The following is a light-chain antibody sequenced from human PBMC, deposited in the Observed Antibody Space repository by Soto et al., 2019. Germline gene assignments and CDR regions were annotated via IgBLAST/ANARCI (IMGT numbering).Light chain of an antibody. CDR3: QEYDNWPPEGT. CDR2: GAS. Sequence: EIVLTQSPGTLSLSPGERATLSCRASQSVSNNYLAWYQQKPGQAPRLLIYGASTRATGIPARFSGSGSGTEFTLSINSLQSEDFAVYYCQEYDNWPPEGTFGQGTKV. V-gene: IGKV3-15*01. J-gene: IGKJ1*01. CDR1: QSVSNN.